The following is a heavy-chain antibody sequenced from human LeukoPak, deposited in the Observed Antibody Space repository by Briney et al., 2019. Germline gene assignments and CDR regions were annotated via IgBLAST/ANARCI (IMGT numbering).Heavy chain of an antibody. J-gene: IGHJ4*02. D-gene: IGHD6-19*01. CDR1: GGSISGSSYY. V-gene: IGHV4-39*01. CDR3: ARQDSSGWYGGNDH. Sequence: SETLSLTCTVSGGSISGSSYYWGWIRQPPGKGLEWIGSIYYSGSTYYNPSLKSRVTISVDTSKNQFSLKLTSVTAADTAVYYCARQDSSGWYGGNDHWGQGTLVTVSS. CDR2: IYYSGST.